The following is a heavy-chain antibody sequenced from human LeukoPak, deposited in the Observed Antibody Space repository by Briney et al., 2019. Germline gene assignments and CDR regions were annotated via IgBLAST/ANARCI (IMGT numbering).Heavy chain of an antibody. Sequence: GGSLRLTCAASGFTFSCSWMSWVRQAPGKGVEWVANIKQEGSEKYYVDSLKGRFTISRDNAKNSLYLQMNSLRAEDTAVYYCARESSSSSWHYCHYYGMDVWGQGTTVTVSS. J-gene: IGHJ6*02. CDR2: IKQEGSEK. D-gene: IGHD6-13*01. CDR1: GFTFSCSW. CDR3: ARESSSSSWHYCHYYGMDV. V-gene: IGHV3-7*01.